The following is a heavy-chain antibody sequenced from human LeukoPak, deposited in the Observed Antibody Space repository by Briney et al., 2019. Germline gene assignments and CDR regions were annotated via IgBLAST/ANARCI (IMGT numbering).Heavy chain of an antibody. Sequence: PSETLSLTCTVSGGSISSSSYYWGWIRQPPGKGLEWIGRIYTSGSTNYNPSLKSRVTMSVDTSKNQFSLKLSSVTAADTAVYYCARSPDISEQTLDYWGQGTLVTVSS. J-gene: IGHJ4*02. V-gene: IGHV4-39*07. CDR3: ARSPDISEQTLDY. CDR2: IYTSGST. D-gene: IGHD3-9*01. CDR1: GGSISSSSYY.